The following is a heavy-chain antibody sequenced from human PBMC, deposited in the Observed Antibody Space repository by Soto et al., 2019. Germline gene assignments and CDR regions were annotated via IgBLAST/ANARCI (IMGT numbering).Heavy chain of an antibody. J-gene: IGHJ5*02. V-gene: IGHV1-2*04. CDR2: INPNSGGT. CDR3: ARALYSRGWLGGLLGFAP. Sequence: EASVKVSCKASGYTFTGYYMHWVRQAPGQGLEWMGWINPNSGGTNYAQKFQGWVTMTRDTSISTAYMELSRLRSDDTAVYYCARALYSRGWLGGLLGFAPWGQGTLVTVSS. CDR1: GYTFTGYY. D-gene: IGHD6-19*01.